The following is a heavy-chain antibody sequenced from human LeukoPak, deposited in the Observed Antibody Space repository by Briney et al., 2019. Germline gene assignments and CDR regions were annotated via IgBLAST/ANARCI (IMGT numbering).Heavy chain of an antibody. CDR1: GFSLSTTGVV. CDR3: AHRGGAVTGHYYFDY. CDR2: IYWNDDK. J-gene: IGHJ4*02. Sequence: SGPTLVKPTQTLTLTCTFSGFSLSTTGVVVNWIRHSPGKALEWLALIYWNDDKRYSPSLRSRLTITRDTSKHQVVLTMTNMDPVDTATYYCAHRGGAVTGHYYFDYWGQGTLVTVSS. D-gene: IGHD6-19*01. V-gene: IGHV2-5*01.